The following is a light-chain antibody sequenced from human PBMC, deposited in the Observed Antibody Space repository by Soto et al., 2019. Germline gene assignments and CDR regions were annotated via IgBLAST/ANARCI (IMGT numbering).Light chain of an antibody. V-gene: IGLV2-14*01. CDR1: SSDIGAYNY. J-gene: IGLJ2*01. CDR3: ASYASSNTVL. Sequence: QSVLTQPASVSGSPGQSITISCTGTSSDIGAYNYVSWYQQHPGKAPKLIIYDVSNWPSGLSTRFSASKSGNTASLTISGLQAEDEADYYCASYASSNTVLFGGGTKVTVL. CDR2: DVS.